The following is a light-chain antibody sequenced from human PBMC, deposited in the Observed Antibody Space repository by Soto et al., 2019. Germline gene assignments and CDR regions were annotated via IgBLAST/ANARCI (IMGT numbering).Light chain of an antibody. V-gene: IGKV3-11*01. CDR1: QSVRSY. CDR2: DAS. Sequence: EIALTQSPATLSLSPGEGATLSCRASQSVRSYLAWYQQRPGQAPRLLIYDASNRATGIPARFSGSGSGTDFILTISSLEHEDFAVYYCQQRSNWPPTFGQGTRLEIK. J-gene: IGKJ5*01. CDR3: QQRSNWPPT.